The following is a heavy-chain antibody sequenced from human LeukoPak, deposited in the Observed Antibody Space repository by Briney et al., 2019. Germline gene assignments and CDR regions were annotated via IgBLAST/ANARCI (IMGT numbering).Heavy chain of an antibody. CDR1: GGSISSGGYY. J-gene: IGHJ5*02. Sequence: PSETLSLTCTVSGGSISSGGYYWRWSRQHPGKVLEWIVYIYYSGSTYYNPSLKSRVTISVDTSKNQFSLKLSSVTAADTAVYYCARVHYDSSGYYYVYWFDPWGQGTLVTVSS. D-gene: IGHD3-22*01. V-gene: IGHV4-31*03. CDR2: IYYSGST. CDR3: ARVHYDSSGYYYVYWFDP.